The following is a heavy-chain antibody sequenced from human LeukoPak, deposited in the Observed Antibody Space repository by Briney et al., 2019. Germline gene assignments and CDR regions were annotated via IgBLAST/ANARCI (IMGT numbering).Heavy chain of an antibody. J-gene: IGHJ4*02. CDR1: GYTFTGHY. V-gene: IGHV1-2*02. Sequence: ASVKVSCKASGYTFTGHYMHWVRQAPGQGLEWMGWINPNSGGTNYAQKFQGRVTMTRDTSISTAYMELSRLRSDDTAVYYCAREMGQDLAYYYDSSGYYYYWGQGTLVTVSS. D-gene: IGHD3-22*01. CDR2: INPNSGGT. CDR3: AREMGQDLAYYYDSSGYYYY.